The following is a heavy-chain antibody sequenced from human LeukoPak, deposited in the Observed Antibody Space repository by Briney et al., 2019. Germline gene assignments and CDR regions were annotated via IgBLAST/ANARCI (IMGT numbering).Heavy chain of an antibody. V-gene: IGHV3-11*01. CDR1: GLTFSDYY. J-gene: IGHJ4*02. D-gene: IGHD3-10*01. CDR3: ARADRALDYYGSGRGWYFDY. Sequence: GGSLRLSCAASGLTFSDYYMSWIRQAPGKGLEWVSYISSSGSTIYYADSVKGRFTISRDNAKNSLYLQMNSLRAEDTAVYYCARADRALDYYGSGRGWYFDYWGQGTLVTVSS. CDR2: ISSSGSTI.